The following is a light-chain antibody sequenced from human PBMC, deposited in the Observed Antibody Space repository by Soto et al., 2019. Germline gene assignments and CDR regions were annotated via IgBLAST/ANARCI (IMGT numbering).Light chain of an antibody. CDR3: SSYTSSNTLV. J-gene: IGLJ3*02. Sequence: QSALTQPASVSGSPGQSITISCTGTSSDVGGYNFVSWYQQHPGKAPKLMIYEVNKRPSGVSNRFSGSKSANTASLTISGLQAEDEADYYCSSYTSSNTLVFGGGIKLTVL. CDR2: EVN. CDR1: SSDVGGYNF. V-gene: IGLV2-14*01.